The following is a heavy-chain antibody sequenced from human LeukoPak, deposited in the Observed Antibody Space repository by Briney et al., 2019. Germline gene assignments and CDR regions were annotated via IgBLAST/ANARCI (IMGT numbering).Heavy chain of an antibody. CDR1: GGTFSSHS. Sequence: SVEVSCKTSGGTFSSHSFSWVRQAPGPGLEWMGRIIPIFGAANYAQKFQGRLTITADESTSTAYMELSSLTSEDTAVYYCARSATVGAPIIFGDAFGIWGQGTMVIVSS. J-gene: IGHJ3*02. V-gene: IGHV1-69*13. D-gene: IGHD1-26*01. CDR3: ARSATVGAPIIFGDAFGI. CDR2: IIPIFGAA.